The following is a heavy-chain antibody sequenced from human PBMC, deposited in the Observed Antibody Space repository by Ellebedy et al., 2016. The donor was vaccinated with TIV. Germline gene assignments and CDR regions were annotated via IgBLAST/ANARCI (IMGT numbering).Heavy chain of an antibody. J-gene: IGHJ3*02. CDR1: GYTFASYG. CDR2: VSANNGDE. V-gene: IGHV1-18*01. CDR3: ARDFYYYGSGSCDDTFDI. Sequence: AASVKVSCKASGYTFASYGVSWVRQAPGQGLEWMGWVSANNGDENYAQKLQGRVTMTTDTSTSTAYMDLRSLISDDTAVYYCARDFYYYGSGSCDDTFDIWGQGTMVTVSS. D-gene: IGHD3-10*01.